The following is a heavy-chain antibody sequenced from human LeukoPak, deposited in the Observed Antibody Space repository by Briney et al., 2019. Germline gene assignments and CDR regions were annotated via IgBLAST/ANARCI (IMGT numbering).Heavy chain of an antibody. J-gene: IGHJ6*03. D-gene: IGHD2-21*01. V-gene: IGHV4-31*03. Sequence: SETLSLTCTVSGFSINSCRYSWSWIRQHPGKGLEWIGYIYYSGSTYYNPSLKSRVTISADTSKNQFSLKLNSVTAADTAVFYCARGTPGDWSGDYYYMDVWGKGTTVTVSS. CDR1: GFSINSCRYS. CDR2: IYYSGST. CDR3: ARGTPGDWSGDYYYMDV.